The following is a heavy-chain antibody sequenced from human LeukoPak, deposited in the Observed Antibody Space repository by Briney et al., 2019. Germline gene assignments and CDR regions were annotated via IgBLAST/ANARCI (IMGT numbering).Heavy chain of an antibody. CDR2: INPNSGDP. Sequence: GASVKVSCKTSGYTFTDSYIHWVRQAPGQGLEWMGRINPNSGDPDYPQKFQGRVTITRDTSASTVYMELSSLRSEDMAVYYCARGPYSGYKGYYIDYWGQGILVTVSS. D-gene: IGHD5-12*01. CDR1: GYTFTDSY. V-gene: IGHV1-2*06. CDR3: ARGPYSGYKGYYIDY. J-gene: IGHJ4*02.